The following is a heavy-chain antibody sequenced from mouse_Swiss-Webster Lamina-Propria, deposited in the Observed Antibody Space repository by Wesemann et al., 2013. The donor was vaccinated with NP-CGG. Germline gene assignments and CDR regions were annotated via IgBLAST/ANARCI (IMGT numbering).Heavy chain of an antibody. CDR2: IDPETGGT. V-gene: IGHV1-15*01. J-gene: IGHJ3*01. CDR1: GYTFTDYE. CDR3: TGRRFTY. Sequence: QVQLQQSGAELVRPGASVTLSCKASGYTFTDYEMHWVKQTPVHGLEWIGAIDPETGGTAYNQKFKGKATLTADKSSSTAYMELRSLTSEDSAVYYCTGRRFTYWGQGTLVTVSA.